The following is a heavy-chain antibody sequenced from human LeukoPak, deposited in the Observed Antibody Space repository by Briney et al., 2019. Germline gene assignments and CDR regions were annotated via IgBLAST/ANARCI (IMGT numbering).Heavy chain of an antibody. CDR1: GGSISSGGYS. D-gene: IGHD3-10*01. Sequence: ASETLSLTCAVSGGSISSGGYSWSWIRQPPGKGLEWIGYIYHSGSTYYNPSLKSRVTISVDTSKNQFSLKLSSVTAADTAVYYCASLPGGDYGMDVWGQGTTVTVSS. CDR2: IYHSGST. V-gene: IGHV4-30-2*01. CDR3: ASLPGGDYGMDV. J-gene: IGHJ6*02.